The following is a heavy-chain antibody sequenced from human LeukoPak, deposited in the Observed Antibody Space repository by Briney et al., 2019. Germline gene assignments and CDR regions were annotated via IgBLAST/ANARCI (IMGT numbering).Heavy chain of an antibody. CDR3: AREVGPIAVAGTKVDY. Sequence: GSLRLSCAASGFTFSSYGMHWVRQAPGKGLEWVAVIWYDGSNKYYADSVKGRFTISRDNSKNTLYLQMSSLRAEDTAVYYYAREVGPIAVAGTKVDYWGEGTLVSVSS. CDR2: IWYDGSNK. V-gene: IGHV3-33*01. J-gene: IGHJ4*02. CDR1: GFTFSSYG. D-gene: IGHD6-19*01.